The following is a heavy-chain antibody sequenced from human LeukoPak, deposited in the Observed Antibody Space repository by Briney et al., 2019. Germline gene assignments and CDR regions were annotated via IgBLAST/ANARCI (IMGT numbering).Heavy chain of an antibody. J-gene: IGHJ4*02. CDR3: AKDFMKVVVINLFDY. Sequence: PGGSLRLSCAASGFTFSSYGMHWVRQAPGKGLEWVAVISYDGSNKYYADSVKGRFTISRDNSKNTLYLQMNSLRAEDTAVYYCAKDFMKVVVINLFDYWGQGTLVTVSP. V-gene: IGHV3-30*18. CDR2: ISYDGSNK. D-gene: IGHD3-22*01. CDR1: GFTFSSYG.